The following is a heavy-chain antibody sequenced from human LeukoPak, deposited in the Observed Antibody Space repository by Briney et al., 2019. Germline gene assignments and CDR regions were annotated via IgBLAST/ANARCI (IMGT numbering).Heavy chain of an antibody. CDR3: AKGGGYEAQYYYYYLDV. CDR1: GFTFISYG. Sequence: GGSLRLSCAASGFTFISYGMHWVRQAPGKGLEWVAFIRYDGSNKYYADSVKGRFTISRDNSKNTLYLQMKSLRAEDTAVYYCAKGGGYEAQYYYYYLDVWGKGTTVTISS. CDR2: IRYDGSNK. V-gene: IGHV3-30*02. D-gene: IGHD5-12*01. J-gene: IGHJ6*03.